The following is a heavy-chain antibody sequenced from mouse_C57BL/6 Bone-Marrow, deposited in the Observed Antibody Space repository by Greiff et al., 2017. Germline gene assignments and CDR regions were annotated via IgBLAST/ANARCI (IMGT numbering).Heavy chain of an antibody. D-gene: IGHD1-1*01. CDR3: ARRFGTTVVAPYAMDY. V-gene: IGHV1-72*01. J-gene: IGHJ4*01. CDR2: IDPNSGGT. Sequence: VQLQQPGAELVKPGASVKLSCKASGYTFTSYWMHWVKQRPGRGLEWIGRIDPNSGGTKYNEKFKSKATLTVDKPSSTAYMQLSSLTSEDSAVYYCARRFGTTVVAPYAMDYWGQGTSVTVSS. CDR1: GYTFTSYW.